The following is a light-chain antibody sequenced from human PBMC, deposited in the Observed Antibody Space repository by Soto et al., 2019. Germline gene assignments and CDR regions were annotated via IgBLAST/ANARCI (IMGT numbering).Light chain of an antibody. V-gene: IGKV3-20*01. Sequence: EIVLTQSPGTLSLSPGERATLSCRASQSVSSSYLAWYQQKPGQAPRLLIYVASSRATGIPDRFSGSGSGTDFTLTISRLETEDFAVDYCQQYGSALYTFGQGTKLEIK. CDR2: VAS. CDR3: QQYGSALYT. J-gene: IGKJ2*01. CDR1: QSVSSSY.